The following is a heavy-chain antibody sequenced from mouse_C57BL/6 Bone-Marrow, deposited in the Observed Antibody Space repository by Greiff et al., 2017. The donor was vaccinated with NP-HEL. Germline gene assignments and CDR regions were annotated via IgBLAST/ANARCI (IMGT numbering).Heavy chain of an antibody. CDR1: GYTFTSYW. D-gene: IGHD2-3*01. CDR2: FDPSDSYT. V-gene: IGHV1-50*01. J-gene: IGHJ3*01. CDR3: AKGDGSWFAD. Sequence: QVQLKQPGAELVKPGASVKLSCKASGYTFTSYWMQWVKKRPGQGLEWIGEFDPSDSYTNYNQKVKGKATLTVDTSSSTAYMQLSSLTSEDSAVYYCAKGDGSWFADWGKGTLVTVSA.